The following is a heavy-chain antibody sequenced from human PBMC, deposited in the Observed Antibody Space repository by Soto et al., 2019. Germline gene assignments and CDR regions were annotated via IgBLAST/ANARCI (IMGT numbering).Heavy chain of an antibody. CDR1: GYTFTSYY. D-gene: IGHD3-10*01. V-gene: IGHV1-46*01. CDR2: INPSGGST. J-gene: IGHJ6*02. CDR3: ARDRGVIITEYYYYYYGMDV. Sequence: ASVKVSCEASGYTFTSYYMHWVRQAPGQGLEWMGIINPSGGSTSYAQKFQGRVTMTRDTSTSTVYMELSSLRSEDTAVYYCARDRGVIITEYYYYYYGMDVWGQGTTVTVSS.